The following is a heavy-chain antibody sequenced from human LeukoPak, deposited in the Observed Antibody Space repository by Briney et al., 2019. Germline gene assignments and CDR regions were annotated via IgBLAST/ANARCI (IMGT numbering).Heavy chain of an antibody. V-gene: IGHV3-48*03. Sequence: HPGGSLRLSCAASGFTFSSFEMNWVRQDPGRGQEWLSHISTSGGTKYYADSVKGRFTIPRDNAENSEYLQMSGLTAEDTGLYYCARDATTAVGWVYMDVWGKGTTVTISS. J-gene: IGHJ6*03. CDR3: ARDATTAVGWVYMDV. CDR2: ISTSGGTK. CDR1: GFTFSSFE. D-gene: IGHD6-13*01.